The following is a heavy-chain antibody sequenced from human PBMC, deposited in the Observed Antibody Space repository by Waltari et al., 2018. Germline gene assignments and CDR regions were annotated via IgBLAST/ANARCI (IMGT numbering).Heavy chain of an antibody. D-gene: IGHD3-16*01. V-gene: IGHV3-33*01. CDR1: GVSFTGYG. CDR2: IWYDGSKK. J-gene: IGHJ6*02. Sequence: QVHLVESGGGVVQPGRSLRLSWAASGVSFTGYGMHCVGQAPGKGLEWVAVIWYDGSKKYYGDSVRARFTISRDNSKNTLYLEMNSLRADDTAIYYCARPGGGSHFYYGMDVWGQGTTVTVSS. CDR3: ARPGGGSHFYYGMDV.